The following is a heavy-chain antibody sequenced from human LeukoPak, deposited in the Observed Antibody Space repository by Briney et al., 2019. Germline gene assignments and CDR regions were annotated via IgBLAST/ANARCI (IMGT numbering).Heavy chain of an antibody. Sequence: ASVKVSCKASGYTFTGYYMHWVRQAPGQGLEWMGWINPNSGGTNYAQKFQGRVTMTRDTSISTAYMELSRLRSDDTAVYYCARGDSSGYYYAHFDYWGQGTLVTVSS. CDR3: ARGDSSGYYYAHFDY. CDR2: INPNSGGT. V-gene: IGHV1-2*02. J-gene: IGHJ4*02. D-gene: IGHD3-22*01. CDR1: GYTFTGYY.